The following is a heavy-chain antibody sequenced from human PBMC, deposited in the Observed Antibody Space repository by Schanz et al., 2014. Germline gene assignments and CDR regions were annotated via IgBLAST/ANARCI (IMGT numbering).Heavy chain of an antibody. Sequence: QVQLVQSGAEVKKPGASVGVSCKASGYTFTNYGVTWVRQAPGQGLEWMGWISANNGSTNYAQKFQGRVTMTRNASRSTAYIELHILTSEDTAVYYCARGRTFDYWGQGTVGTVGS. CDR1: GYTFTNYG. V-gene: IGHV1-18*01. CDR2: ISANNGST. CDR3: ARGRTFDY. J-gene: IGHJ4*02.